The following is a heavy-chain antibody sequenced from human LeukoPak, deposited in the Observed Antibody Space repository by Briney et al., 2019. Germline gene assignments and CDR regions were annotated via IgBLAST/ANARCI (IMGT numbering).Heavy chain of an antibody. D-gene: IGHD4-17*01. J-gene: IGHJ4*02. CDR1: GFIFSRYS. CDR3: ARGGDYGFYYFDY. CDR2: ISSSSSYI. V-gene: IGHV3-21*01. Sequence: GGSLRLSCAASGFIFSRYSMNWVRQAPGKGLEWVSSISSSSSYISYADSVKGRFTISRDNAKNSLNLQMNSLRAEDTAVYYCARGGDYGFYYFDYWGQGTLVTVS.